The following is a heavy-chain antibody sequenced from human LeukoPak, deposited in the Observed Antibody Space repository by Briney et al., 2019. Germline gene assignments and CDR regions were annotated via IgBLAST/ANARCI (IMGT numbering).Heavy chain of an antibody. D-gene: IGHD3-10*01. V-gene: IGHV3-66*01. CDR1: GFTFSSYG. Sequence: GGSLRLSCAASGFTFSSYGMHWVRQAPGKGLEWVSVIYSGGSTYYADSVKDRFTISRDNSKNMLYLQMNSLRAEDTVVYYCARGGDSLHYWGQGTLVTVSS. J-gene: IGHJ4*02. CDR3: ARGGDSLHY. CDR2: IYSGGST.